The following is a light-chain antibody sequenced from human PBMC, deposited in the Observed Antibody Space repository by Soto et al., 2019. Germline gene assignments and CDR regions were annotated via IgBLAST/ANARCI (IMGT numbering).Light chain of an antibody. V-gene: IGKV1-17*01. Sequence: DIQMTQSPSSLSASVGDRVTMTCRASQDIGINLGWFQQKPGKAPKRLIYDASSLEGGVPSRFSGGGSGTEFTLTISGLQPDDFATYYCQQYNSFSWTFGQGTKVDIK. CDR2: DAS. J-gene: IGKJ1*01. CDR1: QDIGIN. CDR3: QQYNSFSWT.